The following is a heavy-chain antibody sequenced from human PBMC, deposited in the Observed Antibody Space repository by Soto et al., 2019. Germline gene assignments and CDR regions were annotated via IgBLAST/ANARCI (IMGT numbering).Heavy chain of an antibody. CDR3: ARRDTSGFLRYFDN. J-gene: IGHJ4*03. D-gene: IGHD3-3*01. V-gene: IGHV1-69*06. CDR2: IVPNVGTV. CDR1: GGTLSSFINYP. Sequence: SVKVSCKASGGTLSSFINYPINWVRQAPGQGLEWMGGIVPNVGTVNYAQKFQGRVTVTADKSTGTAYMELSSLRPEDTALYYCARRDTSGFLRYFDNWGQGTLVTVSS.